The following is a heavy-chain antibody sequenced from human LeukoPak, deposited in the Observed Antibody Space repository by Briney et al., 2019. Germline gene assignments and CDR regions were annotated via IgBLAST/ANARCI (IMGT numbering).Heavy chain of an antibody. CDR2: ISSSSSYI. J-gene: IGHJ4*02. V-gene: IGHV3-21*01. CDR3: ARFLAVAGTGVH. Sequence: PGGSLRLSCAASGFTFSSYSVNWVRQAPGKGLEWVSSISSSSSYIYYADSVKGRFTISRDNAKNSLYLQMNSLRAEDTAVYYCARFLAVAGTGVHWGQGTLVTVSS. CDR1: GFTFSSYS. D-gene: IGHD6-19*01.